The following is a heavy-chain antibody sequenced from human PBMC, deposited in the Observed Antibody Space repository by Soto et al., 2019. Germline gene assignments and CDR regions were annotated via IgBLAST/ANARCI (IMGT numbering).Heavy chain of an antibody. CDR1: GGSISSSSYY. CDR2: IYYSGST. V-gene: IGHV4-39*01. Sequence: QLLESGPGLVKPSETLSLTCTVSGGSISSSSYYWGWIRQPPGKGLEWIGSIYYSGSTYYNPSLKSRVTISVDTSKNQFSLKLSSVTAADTAVYYCASPPRYRYCSSTSCLGWFDPWGQGTLVTVSS. D-gene: IGHD2-2*01. J-gene: IGHJ5*02. CDR3: ASPPRYRYCSSTSCLGWFDP.